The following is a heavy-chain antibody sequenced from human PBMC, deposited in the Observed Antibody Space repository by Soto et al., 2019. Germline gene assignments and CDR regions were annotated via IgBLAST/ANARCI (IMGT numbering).Heavy chain of an antibody. D-gene: IGHD3-22*01. CDR3: ARDFRYAGYDSTGYYYGGHFDY. Sequence: QVQLQESGPGLVKPSETLSLTCTVSGGSIGSYYWSWIRQPPGKGLEWIGYIYYSGSTKYNPSLKSRVTISVDTSKNQFSLKLTSLTAADTAVYFCARDFRYAGYDSTGYYYGGHFDYWGQGILVAVSS. V-gene: IGHV4-59*01. CDR1: GGSIGSYY. J-gene: IGHJ4*02. CDR2: IYYSGST.